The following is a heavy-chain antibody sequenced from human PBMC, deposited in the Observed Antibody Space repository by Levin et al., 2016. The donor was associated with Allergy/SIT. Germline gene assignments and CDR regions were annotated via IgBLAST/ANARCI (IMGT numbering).Heavy chain of an antibody. CDR2: INPNSGGT. V-gene: IGHV1-2*02. CDR3: ARAGIGYSSSWSGYFDY. D-gene: IGHD6-13*01. CDR1: GYTFTGYY. Sequence: ASVKVSCKASGYTFTGYYMHWVRQAPGQGLEWMGWINPNSGGTNYAQKFQGRVTMTRDTSISTAYMELSRLRSDDTAVYYCARAGIGYSSSWSGYFDYWGQGTLVTVSS. J-gene: IGHJ4*02.